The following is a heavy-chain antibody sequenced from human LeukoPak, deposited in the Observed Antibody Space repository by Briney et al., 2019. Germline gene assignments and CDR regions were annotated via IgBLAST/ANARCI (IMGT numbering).Heavy chain of an antibody. CDR2: ISSGSGYT. J-gene: IGHJ4*02. Sequence: GGSLRLSCAASGFTFSSYSMNWVRQAPGKGLDWVSSISSGSGYTYYADSVKGRFTISRDNAKNSLYLQMNSLRAEDTAVYYCARVSGTSLDYWGQGTLVTVSS. CDR3: ARVSGTSLDY. CDR1: GFTFSSYS. V-gene: IGHV3-21*01. D-gene: IGHD3-10*01.